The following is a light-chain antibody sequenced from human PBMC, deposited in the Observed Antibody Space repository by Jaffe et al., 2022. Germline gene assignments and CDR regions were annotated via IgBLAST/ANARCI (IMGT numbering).Light chain of an antibody. V-gene: IGKV3-11*01. J-gene: IGKJ4*01. CDR3: QHRSNWPLT. CDR1: QSVSSY. Sequence: EIVLTQSPGTLSLSPGERATLSCRASQSVSSYLAWYQQKPGQAPRLLIYDASNRATGIPARFSGRGSGTDFTLTISSLEPEDFAVYYCQHRSNWPLTFGGGTKVEIK. CDR2: DAS.